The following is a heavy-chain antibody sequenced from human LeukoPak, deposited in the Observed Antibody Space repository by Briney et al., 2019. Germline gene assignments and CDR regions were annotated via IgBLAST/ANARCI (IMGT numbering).Heavy chain of an antibody. J-gene: IGHJ6*03. CDR3: ARQRWSWYFYMDV. V-gene: IGHV3-48*03. D-gene: IGHD2-15*01. CDR1: GFTFSSYE. Sequence: GGSLRLSCTASGFTFSSYEMNWVRQAPGKGLEWVSYIRSDGSTIFYADSVKGRFTISRDNAKNSPYLQMNSLRAEDTAVYYCARQRWSWYFYMDVWGKGTTVTISS. CDR2: IRSDGSTI.